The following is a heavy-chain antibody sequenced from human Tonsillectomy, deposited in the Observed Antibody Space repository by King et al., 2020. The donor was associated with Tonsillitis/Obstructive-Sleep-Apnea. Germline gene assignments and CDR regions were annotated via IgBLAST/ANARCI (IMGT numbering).Heavy chain of an antibody. Sequence: QLVQSGSELKKPGASVKVSCKASGYTFSTSVMIWVRQAPGQGLECMRWINTNTGIPPYAQGFTGRFVFSLDTSASTAYLQINNLKADDTAVYYCASGRDFRTFDYWGQGTLVTVSS. D-gene: IGHD3-9*01. J-gene: IGHJ4*02. V-gene: IGHV7-4-1*02. CDR1: GYTFSTSV. CDR3: ASGRDFRTFDY. CDR2: INTNTGIP.